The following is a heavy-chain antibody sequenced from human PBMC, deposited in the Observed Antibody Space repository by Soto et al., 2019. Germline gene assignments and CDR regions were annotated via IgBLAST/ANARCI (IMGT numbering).Heavy chain of an antibody. V-gene: IGHV1-69*12. CDR2: IIPIFGTA. D-gene: IGHD2-15*01. Sequence: QVQLVQSGAEVKKPGSSVKVSCKASGGTFSSYAISWVRQAPGQGLEWMGGIIPIFGTANYAQKFQGRVTITEDESTSTAYMELSSLRSEDTAVYYCARDGRYCSGGSFYDYYYYGMDVWGQGTTVTVSS. J-gene: IGHJ6*02. CDR3: ARDGRYCSGGSFYDYYYYGMDV. CDR1: GGTFSSYA.